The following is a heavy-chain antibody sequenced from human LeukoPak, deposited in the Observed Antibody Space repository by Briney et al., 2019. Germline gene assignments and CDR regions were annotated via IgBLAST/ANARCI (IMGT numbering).Heavy chain of an antibody. V-gene: IGHV3-13*01. D-gene: IGHD1-26*01. CDR2: IGTAGDT. CDR3: ARDPVGGSTIFDY. CDR1: GFTFSSYD. J-gene: IGHJ4*02. Sequence: GGSLRLSCAASGFTFSSYDMHWVRQATGKGLEWVSAIGTAGDTYYPGSVKGRFTISRENAKNSLYLQMNSLRAGDTAVYYCARDPVGGSTIFDYWGQGTLVTVSS.